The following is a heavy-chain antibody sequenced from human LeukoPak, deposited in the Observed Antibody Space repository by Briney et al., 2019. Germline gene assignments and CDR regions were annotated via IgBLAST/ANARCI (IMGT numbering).Heavy chain of an antibody. CDR1: GYTFTSYY. D-gene: IGHD5-18*01. V-gene: IGHV1-46*01. J-gene: IGHJ4*02. Sequence: GASVKVSCKASGYTFTSYYMHWVRQAPGQGLEWMGIINPSGGSTSYAQKFQGRVTMTRDTSTSTVYMELNSLRAEDMALYYCAKGIQLWSPFDYWGQGTLVTVSS. CDR3: AKGIQLWSPFDY. CDR2: INPSGGST.